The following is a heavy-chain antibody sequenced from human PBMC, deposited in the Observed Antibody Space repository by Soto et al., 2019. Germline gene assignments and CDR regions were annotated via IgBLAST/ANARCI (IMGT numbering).Heavy chain of an antibody. Sequence: ASVKVSCKASGGTFSSYAISWVRQAPGQGLEWMGGIIPIFGTANYAQKFQGRVTITADESTSTAYMELSGLRSEDTAVYYCASLLYCISTSCYSVNYYYGMDVWGQGTTVTVSS. CDR2: IIPIFGTA. D-gene: IGHD2-2*01. V-gene: IGHV1-69*13. J-gene: IGHJ6*02. CDR1: GGTFSSYA. CDR3: ASLLYCISTSCYSVNYYYGMDV.